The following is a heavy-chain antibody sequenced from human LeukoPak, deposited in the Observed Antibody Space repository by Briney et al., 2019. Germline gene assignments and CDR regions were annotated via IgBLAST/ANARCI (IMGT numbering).Heavy chain of an antibody. CDR3: ARGRYCSSTSCYKVCYYYMDV. V-gene: IGHV1-18*01. Sequence: ASEKVSYKASGYTFTTYCISWVRRAPAQGLEWMGWISAYNGKTNYAEKLQDTVTITTGTSTSTDYMELRSLRSDDTAVYYCARGRYCSSTSCYKVCYYYMDVWGKGTTVTVSS. D-gene: IGHD2-2*02. CDR2: ISAYNGKT. CDR1: GYTFTTYC. J-gene: IGHJ6*03.